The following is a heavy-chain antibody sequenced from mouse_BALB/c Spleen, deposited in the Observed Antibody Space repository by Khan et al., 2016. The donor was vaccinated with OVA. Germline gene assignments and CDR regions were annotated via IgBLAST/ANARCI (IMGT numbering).Heavy chain of an antibody. J-gene: IGHJ2*01. CDR3: ARSSQGFDY. V-gene: IGHV1-7*01. Sequence: VQLQQSGADLAKPGASVKMSCKATGYTLSSYWMHWVQQRPGQGLEWIGYINPSTGYTDYNQKFKDKATLTADKSSNTAYMQLSSLTSEDSAVYFCARSSQGFDYWDQGTTLTVSS. D-gene: IGHD3-2*02. CDR2: INPSTGYT. CDR1: GYTLSSYW.